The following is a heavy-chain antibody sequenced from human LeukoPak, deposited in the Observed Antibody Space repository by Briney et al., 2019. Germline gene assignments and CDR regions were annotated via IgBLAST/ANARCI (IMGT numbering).Heavy chain of an antibody. V-gene: IGHV4-34*01. CDR1: SESFSGYF. Sequence: PSETLSLTCAIYSESFSGYFWSWIRQPPGKGLEWIGEINYSGSTNYNPSLKSRVTISVDTSKNQFSLKLSSVTAADTAVYYCARDVGGYDLVAFDIWGQGTMVIVSS. D-gene: IGHD5-12*01. CDR2: INYSGST. J-gene: IGHJ3*02. CDR3: ARDVGGYDLVAFDI.